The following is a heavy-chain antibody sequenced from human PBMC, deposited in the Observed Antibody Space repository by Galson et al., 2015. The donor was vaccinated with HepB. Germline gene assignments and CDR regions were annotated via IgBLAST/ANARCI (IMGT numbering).Heavy chain of an antibody. CDR1: GFTFSSYS. Sequence: LLRLSCAASGFTFSSYSMHWVRQAPGKGLEWVAVILYDGSNKYYADSVKGRFTISKDHSKNTLYLQMNSLRAEDTAVYYCAKDPWGNSAGNYYYYYMDVWGKGTTVTVSS. J-gene: IGHJ6*03. D-gene: IGHD2/OR15-2a*01. CDR3: AKDPWGNSAGNYYYYYMDV. V-gene: IGHV3-30*18. CDR2: ILYDGSNK.